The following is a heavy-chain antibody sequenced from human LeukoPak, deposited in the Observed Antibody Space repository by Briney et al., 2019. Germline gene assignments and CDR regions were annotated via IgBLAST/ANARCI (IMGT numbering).Heavy chain of an antibody. D-gene: IGHD1-14*01. Sequence: ASVKVSCKASGYTFTTYSLNWVRQAPGQGLEWMGWINTNNGNPTYAQGFTGRFVFSLDTSVSTAFLRISGLEADDSAVYYCARKQVEPDRYFDFWGQGTLVTVSS. CDR2: INTNNGNP. V-gene: IGHV7-4-1*02. CDR1: GYTFTTYS. CDR3: ARKQVEPDRYFDF. J-gene: IGHJ4*02.